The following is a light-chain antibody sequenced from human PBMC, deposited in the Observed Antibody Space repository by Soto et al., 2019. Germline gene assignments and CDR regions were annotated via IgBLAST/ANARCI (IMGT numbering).Light chain of an antibody. V-gene: IGLV2-14*01. J-gene: IGLJ1*01. CDR2: DVT. Sequence: AAVSEPGRESGSPVEAVAVSYHGTSSDVGGYNYVSWYQQHPGKAPKLMIYDVTNRPSGVSNRFSGSKSGNTASLTISGLQAEHEADYYCSSYTSSTTRVFGTGTKVTVL. CDR3: SSYTSSTTRV. CDR1: SSDVGGYNY.